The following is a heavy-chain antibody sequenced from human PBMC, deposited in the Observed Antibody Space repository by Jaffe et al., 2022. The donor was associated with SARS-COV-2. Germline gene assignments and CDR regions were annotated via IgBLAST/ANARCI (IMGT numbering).Heavy chain of an antibody. CDR1: GGSISSSSYY. D-gene: IGHD6-19*01. J-gene: IGHJ6*03. V-gene: IGHV4-39*01. CDR2: IYYSGST. CDR3: ARHREYSSGWYLGYYYMDV. Sequence: QLQLQESGPGLVKPSETLSLTCTVSGGSISSSSYYWGWIRQPPGKGLEWIGSIYYSGSTYYNPSLKSRVTISVDTSKNQFSLKLSSVTAADTAVYYCARHREYSSGWYLGYYYMDVWGKGTTVTVSS.